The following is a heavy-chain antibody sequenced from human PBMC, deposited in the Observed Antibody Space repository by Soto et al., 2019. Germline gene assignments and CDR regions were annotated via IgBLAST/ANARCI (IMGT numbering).Heavy chain of an antibody. CDR2: ISSSSSYI. J-gene: IGHJ5*02. Sequence: EVQLVESGGGLVKPGGSLRLSCAASGFTFSSYSMNWVRQAPGKGLEWVSSISSSSSYIYYADSVKGRFTISRDNAKNSLYLQMNSLRAEDTAVHYCARDGVRIAAAGNWFDPWGQGTLVTVSS. CDR3: ARDGVRIAAAGNWFDP. CDR1: GFTFSSYS. V-gene: IGHV3-21*01. D-gene: IGHD6-13*01.